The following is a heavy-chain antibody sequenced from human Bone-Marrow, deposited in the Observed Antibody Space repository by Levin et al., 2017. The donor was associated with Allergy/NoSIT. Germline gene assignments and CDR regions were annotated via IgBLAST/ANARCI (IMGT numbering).Heavy chain of an antibody. J-gene: IGHJ6*03. D-gene: IGHD6-19*01. CDR3: ARTTVVGTYYYYYMDV. CDR1: GDSVSSNSAA. V-gene: IGHV6-1*01. Sequence: SETLSLTCAISGDSVSSNSAAWNWIRQSPSRGLEWLGRTHYRSKWYHDYAISVKSRITINPDTSKNQFSLQLNSVTPEDTAVYYCARTTVVGTYYYYYMDVWDEGTTVTVSS. CDR2: THYRSKWYH.